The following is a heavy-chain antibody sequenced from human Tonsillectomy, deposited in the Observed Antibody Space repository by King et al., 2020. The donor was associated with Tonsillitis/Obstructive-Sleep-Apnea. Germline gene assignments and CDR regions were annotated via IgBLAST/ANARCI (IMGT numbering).Heavy chain of an antibody. D-gene: IGHD2-2*01. Sequence: VQLVESGGGLVQPGGSLRLSCAASGFSVSRDYMSWVRQAPGTGLEWVSVIYSGGSTFYVDSVKGRFTISRDDSKNTLYLQMDSLRAEDTAVYYCARDTSSWFRADYWGHGTLVTVAS. CDR3: ARDTSSWFRADY. CDR2: IYSGGST. CDR1: GFSVSRDY. J-gene: IGHJ4*01. V-gene: IGHV3-66*01.